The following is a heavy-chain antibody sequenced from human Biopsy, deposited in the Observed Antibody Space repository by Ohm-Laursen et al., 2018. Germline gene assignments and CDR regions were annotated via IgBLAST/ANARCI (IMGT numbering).Heavy chain of an antibody. J-gene: IGHJ5*02. CDR3: AGGAAKGYPYDH. Sequence: SVKVSCKTSGGTFNSYVITWVRQAPGQGLEWMGRIIPTFDTPTYAPDFQGRVTFTADKSTGTATLDLRSLTSEDTAVYYCAGGAAKGYPYDHWGQGTLVTVS. CDR2: IIPTFDTP. V-gene: IGHV1-69*06. CDR1: GGTFNSYV. D-gene: IGHD6-13*01.